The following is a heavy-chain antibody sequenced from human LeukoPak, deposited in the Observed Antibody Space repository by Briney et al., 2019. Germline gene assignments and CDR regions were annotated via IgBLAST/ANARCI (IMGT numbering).Heavy chain of an antibody. CDR3: AREGFERTVTAPFFDY. D-gene: IGHD4-17*01. Sequence: GGSLRLSCAASGFTFSSYAMHWVRQVPGKGLEWVAVISYDGSNKHYADSVKGRFTISRDNSKNTLYLQMNSLRAEDKAVYYCAREGFERTVTAPFFDYWGQGTLATVSS. CDR1: GFTFSSYA. CDR2: ISYDGSNK. V-gene: IGHV3-30-3*01. J-gene: IGHJ4*02.